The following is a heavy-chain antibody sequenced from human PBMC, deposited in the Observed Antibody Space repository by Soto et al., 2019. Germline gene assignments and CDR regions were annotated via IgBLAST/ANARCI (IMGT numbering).Heavy chain of an antibody. Sequence: RGESLKISCQGSGYSFTSYWIGWVRQMPGKGLEWMGIIYPGDSDTRYSPSFQGQVTISADKSISTAYLQWSSLKASDTAMYYCAGGGVRGVITRTRDYYGMDVWGQGTTVTVSS. J-gene: IGHJ6*02. CDR3: AGGGVRGVITRTRDYYGMDV. CDR1: GYSFTSYW. V-gene: IGHV5-51*01. CDR2: IYPGDSDT. D-gene: IGHD3-10*01.